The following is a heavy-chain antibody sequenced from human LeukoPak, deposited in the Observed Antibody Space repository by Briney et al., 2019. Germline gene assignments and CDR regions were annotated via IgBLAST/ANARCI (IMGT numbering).Heavy chain of an antibody. Sequence: GGSLRLSCAASGFTFSGSAMHWVRQASGKGLEWVGRIRSKANSYATAYAASVKGRFTISRDDSKNTAYLQMNSLKTEDTAVYYCTRPSTHFDYWGQGTLVTVSS. CDR3: TRPSTHFDY. CDR2: IRSKANSYAT. J-gene: IGHJ4*02. V-gene: IGHV3-73*01. D-gene: IGHD2/OR15-2a*01. CDR1: GFTFSGSA.